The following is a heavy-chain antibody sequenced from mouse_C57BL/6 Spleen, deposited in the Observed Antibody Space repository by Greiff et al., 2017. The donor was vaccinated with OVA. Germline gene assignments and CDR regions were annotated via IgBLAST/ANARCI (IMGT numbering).Heavy chain of an antibody. D-gene: IGHD2-4*01. CDR1: GYTFTDYE. J-gene: IGHJ2*01. Sequence: QVQLQQSGAELVRPGASVTLSCKASGYTFTDYEMHWVKQRPGQGLEWIGMIHPNSGSTNYNEKFKSKATLTVDKSSSTAYMQLSSLTSEDSAVYYCARSYDYDEGDYWGQGTTLTVSS. V-gene: IGHV1-64*01. CDR3: ARSYDYDEGDY. CDR2: IHPNSGST.